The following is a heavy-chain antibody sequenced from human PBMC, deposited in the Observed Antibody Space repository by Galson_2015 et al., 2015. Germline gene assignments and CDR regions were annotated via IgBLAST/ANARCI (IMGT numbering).Heavy chain of an antibody. V-gene: IGHV1-69*13. J-gene: IGHJ6*03. CDR3: ASEDIVVVPAAMRAAAANYYYYMDV. Sequence: SVKVSCKASGGTFSSYAISWVRQAPGQGLEWMGGIIPIFGTANYAQKFQGRVTITADESTSTAYMELSSLRSEDTAVYYCASEDIVVVPAAMRAAAANYYYYMDVWGKGTTVTVS. CDR1: GGTFSSYA. CDR2: IIPIFGTA. D-gene: IGHD2-2*01.